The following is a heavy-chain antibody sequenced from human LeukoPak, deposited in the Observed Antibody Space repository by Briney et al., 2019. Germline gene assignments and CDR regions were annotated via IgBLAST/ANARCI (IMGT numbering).Heavy chain of an antibody. CDR3: ASSSWYRYFDY. Sequence: SETLSLTCAVYGGSFSGYYWSWIRQPPGKGLEWIGEINLSGSTNYNPSLKSRVTISVDTSKNQFSLKLSSVTAADTAVYYCASSSWYRYFDYWGQGTLVTVSS. CDR2: INLSGST. V-gene: IGHV4-34*01. CDR1: GGSFSGYY. J-gene: IGHJ4*02. D-gene: IGHD6-13*01.